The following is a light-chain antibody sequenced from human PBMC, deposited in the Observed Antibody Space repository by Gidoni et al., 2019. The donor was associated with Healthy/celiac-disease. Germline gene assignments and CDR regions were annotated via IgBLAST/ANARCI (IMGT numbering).Light chain of an antibody. V-gene: IGKV4-1*01. CDR1: QSVLYSSNNKNY. Sequence: LGERATINCKSSQSVLYSSNNKNYLAWYQQKPGQPPKLLIYWASTRESGVPDRFSGSGSGTDFTLTISSLQAEDVAVYYCQQYYSTPFTFGPGTKVDIK. J-gene: IGKJ3*01. CDR3: QQYYSTPFT. CDR2: WAS.